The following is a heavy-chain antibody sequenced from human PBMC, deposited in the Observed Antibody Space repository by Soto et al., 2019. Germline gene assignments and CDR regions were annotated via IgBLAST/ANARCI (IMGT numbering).Heavy chain of an antibody. V-gene: IGHV4-34*01. CDR2: INHSGST. Sequence: QVQLQQWGAGLLKPSETLSLTCAVYGGSFSGYYWSWIRQPPGKGLEWIGEINHSGSTNYNPSLKSRVTISVDTSKNQFSLKLSSVTAADTAVYYCARGRVISTAAFDYWGQGTLVTVSS. J-gene: IGHJ4*02. CDR3: ARGRVISTAAFDY. CDR1: GGSFSGYY. D-gene: IGHD3-16*02.